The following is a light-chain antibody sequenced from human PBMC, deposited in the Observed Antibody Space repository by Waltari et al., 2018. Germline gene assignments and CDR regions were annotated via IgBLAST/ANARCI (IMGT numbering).Light chain of an antibody. CDR1: QGISSA. J-gene: IGKJ2*01. Sequence: AIQLTQSPSSLSASVGARVPLTSRASQGISSALAWYQQKPGKAPKLLIYDASRLETGVPSRFSGSGSGTDFSLTISGLQPVDFATYHCQQFNTYPYTFGQGTKVEIK. CDR2: DAS. V-gene: IGKV1-13*02. CDR3: QQFNTYPYT.